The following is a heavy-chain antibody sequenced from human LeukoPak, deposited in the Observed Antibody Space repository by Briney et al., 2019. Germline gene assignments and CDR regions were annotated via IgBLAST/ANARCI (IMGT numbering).Heavy chain of an antibody. CDR1: GGSLSSGDYY. Sequence: SQTLSLTCTVSGGSLSSGDYYWSWIRQPPGKGLEWIGYIYYSGSTYYNPSLKSRVTISVDTSKNQFSLKLSSVTAADTAVYYCARDSGSSSSARAFDIWGQGTMVTVSS. CDR3: ARDSGSSSSARAFDI. V-gene: IGHV4-30-4*08. CDR2: IYYSGST. J-gene: IGHJ3*02. D-gene: IGHD6-6*01.